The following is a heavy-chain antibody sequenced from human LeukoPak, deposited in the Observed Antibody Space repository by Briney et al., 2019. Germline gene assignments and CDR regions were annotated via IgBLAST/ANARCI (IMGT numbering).Heavy chain of an antibody. J-gene: IGHJ4*02. CDR2: IYSGGTT. CDR1: GFTVSSNY. CDR3: ARDRGGDSSGYPDY. D-gene: IGHD3-22*01. Sequence: GVSLRLSCAASGFTVSSNYMSWVRQAPGKGLEGVSVIYSGGTTYYAASVKARFTISRDNSKNTLYLQMNGLRVEDTAVYYCARDRGGDSSGYPDYWGQGTLVTVSS. V-gene: IGHV3-66*01.